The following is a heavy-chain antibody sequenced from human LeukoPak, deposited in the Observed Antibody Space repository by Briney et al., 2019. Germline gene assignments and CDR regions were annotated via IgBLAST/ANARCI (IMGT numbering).Heavy chain of an antibody. CDR2: INPSGGST. Sequence: ASVKVSCKASGYTFTSYYMHWVRQAPGQGLEWMGIINPSGGSTSYAQKFQGRVTMTRDTSTSTVYMELSSLRSEDTAVYYCARATYYYDSSGYYYSADAFDIWGQGTMVTVSS. CDR3: ARATYYYDSSGYYYSADAFDI. D-gene: IGHD3-22*01. CDR1: GYTFTSYY. J-gene: IGHJ3*02. V-gene: IGHV1-46*01.